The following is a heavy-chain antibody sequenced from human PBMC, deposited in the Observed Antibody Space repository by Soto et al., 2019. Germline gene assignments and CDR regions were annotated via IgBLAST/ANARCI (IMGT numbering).Heavy chain of an antibody. J-gene: IGHJ4*02. CDR2: IYFRGNT. CDR1: GDSINSDKYY. D-gene: IGHD3-9*01. Sequence: QLQLQESGPGLVKPSETLSLTCSVSGDSINSDKYYWGWIRQPPGKGLAWIGGIYFRGNTYYNPSLQTRVTISLDKSQSQFSLKLNSVTAAASAVYFCARLEGLATISYYFAFWGQGALVTVSS. CDR3: ARLEGLATISYYFAF. V-gene: IGHV4-39*01.